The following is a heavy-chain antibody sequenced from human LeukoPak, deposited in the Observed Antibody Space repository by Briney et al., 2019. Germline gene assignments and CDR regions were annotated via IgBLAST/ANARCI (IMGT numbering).Heavy chain of an antibody. CDR3: AKDLRDIVVVPAGPIDC. CDR2: IRYDGSNK. D-gene: IGHD2-2*01. V-gene: IGHV3-30*02. J-gene: IGHJ4*02. Sequence: PGGSLRLSCAASGFTFSSYGMHWVRQAPGKGLEWVAFIRYDGSNKYYADSVKGRFTISRDNSKNTLYLQMNSLRAEDTAVYYCAKDLRDIVVVPAGPIDCWGQGTLVTVSS. CDR1: GFTFSSYG.